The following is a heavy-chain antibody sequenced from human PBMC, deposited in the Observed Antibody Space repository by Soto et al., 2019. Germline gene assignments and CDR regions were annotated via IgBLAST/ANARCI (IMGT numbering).Heavy chain of an antibody. Sequence: VKVSCKASGFTFTSSAVQWVRQARGQRLEWIGWIVVGSGNTNYAQKFQERVTITRDMSTSTAYMELSSLRSEDTAVYYCAAGRGCTNGVCYTKLYYYYYYGMDVWGQGTTVTVSS. V-gene: IGHV1-58*01. D-gene: IGHD2-8*01. J-gene: IGHJ6*02. CDR2: IVVGSGNT. CDR3: AAGRGCTNGVCYTKLYYYYYYGMDV. CDR1: GFTFTSSA.